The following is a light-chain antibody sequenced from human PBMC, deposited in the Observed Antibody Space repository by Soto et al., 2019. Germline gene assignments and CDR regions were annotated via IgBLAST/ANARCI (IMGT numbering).Light chain of an antibody. CDR1: SSDVGAYDY. J-gene: IGLJ3*02. CDR3: TSYTSSTTWV. Sequence: QSALTQPASVSGSPGQSITISCSGSSSDVGAYDYVSWYQQHPGKAPKLMIYDVSKRPSGVSNRFSGSKSGNTASLIISGLQAEDEADYYCTSYTSSTTWVFGGGTQLTVL. CDR2: DVS. V-gene: IGLV2-14*03.